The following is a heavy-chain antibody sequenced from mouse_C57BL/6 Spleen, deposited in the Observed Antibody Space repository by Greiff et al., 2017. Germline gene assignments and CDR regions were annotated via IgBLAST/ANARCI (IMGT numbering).Heavy chain of an antibody. CDR2: ISYSGST. CDR3: ARDDGYYENWYFDV. J-gene: IGHJ1*03. D-gene: IGHD2-3*01. Sequence: EVKLQESGPGMVKPSQSLSLTCTVTGYSITSGYDWHWIRHFPGNKLEWMGYISYSGSTNYNPSLKSRISITHDTSKNHFFLKLNSVTTEDTATYYCARDDGYYENWYFDVWGTGTTVTVSS. CDR1: GYSITSGYD. V-gene: IGHV3-1*01.